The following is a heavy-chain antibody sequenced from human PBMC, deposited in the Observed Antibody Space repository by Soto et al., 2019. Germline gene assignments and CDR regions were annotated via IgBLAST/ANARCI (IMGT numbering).Heavy chain of an antibody. CDR3: ARLTVAAIGVWRYYYYMDV. V-gene: IGHV4-4*02. D-gene: IGHD2-15*01. Sequence: SETLSLTCAVSGGSISSSNWWSWVRQPPGKGLEWIGEIYHSGSTNYNPSLKSRVTISVDTSKNQFSLKLSSVTAADTAVYYCARLTVAAIGVWRYYYYMDVWGKGTTVTVSS. CDR2: IYHSGST. J-gene: IGHJ6*03. CDR1: GGSISSSNW.